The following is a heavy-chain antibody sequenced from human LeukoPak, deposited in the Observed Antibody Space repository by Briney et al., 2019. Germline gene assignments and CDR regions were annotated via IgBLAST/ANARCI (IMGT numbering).Heavy chain of an antibody. CDR1: GFTFSSYG. V-gene: IGHV3-30*18. J-gene: IGHJ4*02. CDR3: AKGLDGGYSYGIGDY. CDR2: ISYDGSNK. Sequence: GGSLRLSCAASGFTFSSYGMHWVRQAPGKGLEGVAVISYDGSNKYYADSVKGRFTISRDNSKNTLYLQMNSLRAEDTAVYYCAKGLDGGYSYGIGDYWGQGTLVTVSS. D-gene: IGHD5-18*01.